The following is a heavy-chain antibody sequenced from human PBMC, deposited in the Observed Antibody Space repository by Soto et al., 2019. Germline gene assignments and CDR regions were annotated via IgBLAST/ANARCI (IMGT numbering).Heavy chain of an antibody. CDR3: ARGYWENTFDY. Sequence: QVQMVQSGAEVKKPGASVRVSCKASGFSFSSYGIGWVRQAPGQGLEWMGWISVDNGNRKYAQKIQGRVTMTTDTSTSTAYMDLRSLRSDDTAVYYCARGYWENTFDYLGQGTLVIVSP. CDR1: GFSFSSYG. D-gene: IGHD1-26*01. V-gene: IGHV1-18*04. CDR2: ISVDNGNR. J-gene: IGHJ4*02.